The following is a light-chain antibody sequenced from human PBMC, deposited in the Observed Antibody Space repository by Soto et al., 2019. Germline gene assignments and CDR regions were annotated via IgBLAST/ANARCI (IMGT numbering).Light chain of an antibody. CDR2: DAS. CDR1: QSVSSY. J-gene: IGKJ3*01. CDR3: QQRSNWPGT. V-gene: IGKV3-11*01. Sequence: EIVLTQSPATLSLSPGERATLSCRASQSVSSYLAWYQQKPGQAPRLLINDASNRATGIPARVSGSGSGTDFTLTISSLEPGDFAVYYCQQRSNWPGTFGPGTKVDI.